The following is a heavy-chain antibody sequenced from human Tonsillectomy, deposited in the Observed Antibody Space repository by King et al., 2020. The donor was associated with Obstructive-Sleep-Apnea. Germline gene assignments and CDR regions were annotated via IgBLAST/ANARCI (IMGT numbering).Heavy chain of an antibody. CDR2: IYSGGST. J-gene: IGHJ5*02. V-gene: IGHV3-66*01. D-gene: IGHD4-23*01. CDR1: GFTVSSNY. CDR3: AREVTTVVTGWFDP. Sequence: VQLVESGGGLVQPGGSLRLSCAASGFTVSSNYMSWVRQAPGKGLEWVSVIYSGGSTYYADSVKGRFTISRDNSKNTLYLQMNSLRAEDTAVYYCAREVTTVVTGWFDPWGQGTLVTVSS.